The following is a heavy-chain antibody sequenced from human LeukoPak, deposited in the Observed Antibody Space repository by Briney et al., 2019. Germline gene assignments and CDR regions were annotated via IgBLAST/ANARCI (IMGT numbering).Heavy chain of an antibody. Sequence: PSETLSLTCTVSGGSISSSSYYWGWIRQPPGKGLEWIGSIYYSGSTYYNPSLKSRVTISVDTSKNQFSLKLSSVTAADTAVYYCASVVGAKLFYMDVWGKGTTVTISS. J-gene: IGHJ6*03. CDR3: ASVVGAKLFYMDV. CDR1: GGSISSSSYY. D-gene: IGHD1-26*01. CDR2: IYYSGST. V-gene: IGHV4-39*01.